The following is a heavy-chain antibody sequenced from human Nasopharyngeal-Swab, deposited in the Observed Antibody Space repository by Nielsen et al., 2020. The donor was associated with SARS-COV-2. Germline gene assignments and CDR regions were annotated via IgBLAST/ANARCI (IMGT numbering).Heavy chain of an antibody. CDR3: TTNYDSGGYYYLDY. Sequence: GESLKISCTASGFSFGDYTLSWVRQAQGKGLEWVGFIRSKTYGGTTEYAASVKGRFTISRDESNSIAYLQMNSLKIEDTALYYCTTNYDSGGYYYLDYWGQGTLVTVSS. CDR1: GFSFGDYT. J-gene: IGHJ4*02. V-gene: IGHV3-49*04. D-gene: IGHD3-22*01. CDR2: IRSKTYGGTT.